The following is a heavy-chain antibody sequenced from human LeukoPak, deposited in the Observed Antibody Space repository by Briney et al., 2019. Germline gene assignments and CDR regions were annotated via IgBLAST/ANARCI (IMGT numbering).Heavy chain of an antibody. Sequence: GGSLRLSCAASGFTFSTYSINWVRQAPGKGLEWVSSIGSSSSHIYYADSVKGRFTISRDNAKNSLYLQMNSLRVEDTAVYYCARELSGTTSYYFDYWGQGTLVTVSS. CDR2: IGSSSSHI. V-gene: IGHV3-21*01. CDR3: ARELSGTTSYYFDY. D-gene: IGHD1-7*01. CDR1: GFTFSTYS. J-gene: IGHJ4*02.